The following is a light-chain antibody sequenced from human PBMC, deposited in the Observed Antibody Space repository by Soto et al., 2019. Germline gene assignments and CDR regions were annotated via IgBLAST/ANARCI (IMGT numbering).Light chain of an antibody. Sequence: DIQMTQSPSSVSASVGDRVTITCRVSQGISSWLAWYQQKPGKAPKLLIYAASTLQSGVPSRFSGSGSGTEFTLTISSLQSEDFAVYYCQQYNNWPPWTFGQGTKVDIK. CDR2: AAS. CDR1: QGISSW. CDR3: QQYNNWPPWT. J-gene: IGKJ1*01. V-gene: IGKV1-12*01.